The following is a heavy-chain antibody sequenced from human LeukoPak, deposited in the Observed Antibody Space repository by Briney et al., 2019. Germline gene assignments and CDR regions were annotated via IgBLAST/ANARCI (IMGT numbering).Heavy chain of an antibody. CDR2: IYYSGST. V-gene: IGHV4-39*01. J-gene: IGHJ4*02. CDR3: ARRYPYCSSTSFYPLPYFDY. CDR1: GGSISSSSYY. D-gene: IGHD2-2*01. Sequence: SETLSLTCTVSGGSISSSSYYWGWIRQPPGKGLAWIGSIYYSGSTYYNPSLKSRVTISVDTSNNQLSLKLSSVTAADTAVYYCARRYPYCSSTSFYPLPYFDYWGQGTLVTVSS.